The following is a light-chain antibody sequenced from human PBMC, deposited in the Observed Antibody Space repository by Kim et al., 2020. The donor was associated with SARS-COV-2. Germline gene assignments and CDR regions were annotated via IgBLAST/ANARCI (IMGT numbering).Light chain of an antibody. J-gene: IGLJ3*02. Sequence: QSVLTQPPTASGTPGQRVSISCSGRRTNIGSNAVNWYQQFPGTAPKLLLYNNDQRPSGVPDRFSGSRSGTSASLAISGLQSDDETMYYCAVWDDSLNGHVFGGGTQLTVL. V-gene: IGLV1-44*01. CDR3: AVWDDSLNGHV. CDR2: NND. CDR1: RTNIGSNA.